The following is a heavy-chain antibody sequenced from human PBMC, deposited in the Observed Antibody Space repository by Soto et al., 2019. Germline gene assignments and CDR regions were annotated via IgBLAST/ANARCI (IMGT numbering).Heavy chain of an antibody. CDR2: MNPNTGNS. V-gene: IGHV1-8*01. J-gene: IGHJ4*02. Sequence: QVQLVQSGAEVRKPGASVKVSCEASGYTFTSYDIYWVRQATGQGLEWMGWMNPNTGNSGYAQKFQGRVTMTSDTSKSTAHMEVSSLRSEDTAVYYCARRAETNGWNGFGADKYYFDFWGQGTLVNVSS. CDR3: ARRAETNGWNGFGADKYYFDF. CDR1: GYTFTSYD. D-gene: IGHD1-1*01.